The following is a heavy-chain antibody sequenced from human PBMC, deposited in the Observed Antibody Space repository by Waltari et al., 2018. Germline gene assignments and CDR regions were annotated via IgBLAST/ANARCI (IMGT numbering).Heavy chain of an antibody. CDR1: GGSFSGYY. J-gene: IGHJ6*02. CDR3: ARRGGSGSYYYYGMDV. V-gene: IGHV4-34*01. D-gene: IGHD3-10*01. Sequence: QVQLQQWGAGLLKPSETLSLTCAVYGGSFSGYYWSWIRQPPGKGLEWMGEINHSGSTNYNPSLKSRVTISVDTSKNQFSLKLSSVTAADTAVYYCARRGGSGSYYYYGMDVWGQGTTVTVSS. CDR2: INHSGST.